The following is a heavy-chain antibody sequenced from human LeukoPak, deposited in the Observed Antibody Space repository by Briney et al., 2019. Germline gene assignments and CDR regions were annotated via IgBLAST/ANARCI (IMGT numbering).Heavy chain of an antibody. CDR2: VNGGNGNT. Sequence: GASVKVSCKASGYTFTHYAMHWVRQAPGHRLEWMGWVNGGNGNTEYSQKFQGRVTITRDTSASTAYMELVSLTSEDTAVYYCARGYCSGGSCYSWDYWGQGTLVTVSS. CDR1: GYTFTHYA. D-gene: IGHD2-15*01. V-gene: IGHV1-3*01. J-gene: IGHJ4*02. CDR3: ARGYCSGGSCYSWDY.